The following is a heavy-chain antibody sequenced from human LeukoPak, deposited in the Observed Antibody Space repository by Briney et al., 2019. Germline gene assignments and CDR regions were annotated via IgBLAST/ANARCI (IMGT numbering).Heavy chain of an antibody. J-gene: IGHJ2*01. CDR3: ARPSSPYYDFWSGYYTSWYFDL. CDR1: GGSISSYY. D-gene: IGHD3-3*01. V-gene: IGHV4-59*08. Sequence: AETLSLTCTVSGGSISSYYWSWIRQPPGKGLEWIGYIYYSGSTNYNPSFKSRVTISVDTSKNQFALKLTSGNAADKAVYYCARPSSPYYDFWSGYYTSWYFDLWGRGTLVTVSS. CDR2: IYYSGST.